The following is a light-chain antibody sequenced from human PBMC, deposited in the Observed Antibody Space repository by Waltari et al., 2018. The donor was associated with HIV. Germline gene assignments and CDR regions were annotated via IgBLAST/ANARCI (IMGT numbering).Light chain of an antibody. CDR1: ESFSYW. Sequence: DIQMTQSPSTLSASVGDRVTITCRASESFSYWLDWYQKKPGKAPKLLVFQASRLHSRVPPRFSGTESGTAFTLTINILQPDDSATYYCQPYESFPYSFGQGTRLEVK. V-gene: IGKV1-5*01. CDR2: QAS. J-gene: IGKJ2*01. CDR3: QPYESFPYS.